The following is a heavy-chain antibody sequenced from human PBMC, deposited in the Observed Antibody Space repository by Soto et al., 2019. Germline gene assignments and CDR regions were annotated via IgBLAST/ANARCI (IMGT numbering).Heavy chain of an antibody. CDR1: GGSFSGYY. CDR3: ARARFLEWLLSQYYYYGMDV. CDR2: INHSGST. Sequence: PSETLSLTCAVYGGSFSGYYWSWIRQPPGKGLEWIGEINHSGSTNYNPSLKSRVTISVDTSKNQFSLKLSSVTAADTAVYYCARARFLEWLLSQYYYYGMDVWGQGTTVTVSS. D-gene: IGHD3-3*01. J-gene: IGHJ6*02. V-gene: IGHV4-34*01.